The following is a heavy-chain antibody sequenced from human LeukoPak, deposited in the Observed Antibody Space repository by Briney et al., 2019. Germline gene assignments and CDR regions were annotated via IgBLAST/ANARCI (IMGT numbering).Heavy chain of an antibody. V-gene: IGHV4-4*02. J-gene: IGHJ6*02. CDR3: ARQKWEQQGRDYYFNGLDV. CDR1: IGSVSSSKW. Sequence: SETLSLTCSVSIGSVSSSKWWSWVRQSPVKGLEWIGEIYLYGTTNYNPSFTSRVTMSVDRSRNQFSLKLTSVTAADTAVYYCARQKWEQQGRDYYFNGLDVWGPGTTVIVSS. CDR2: IYLYGTT. D-gene: IGHD1/OR15-1a*01.